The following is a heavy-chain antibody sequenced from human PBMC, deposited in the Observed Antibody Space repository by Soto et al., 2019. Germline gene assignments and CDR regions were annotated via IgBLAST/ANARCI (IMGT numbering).Heavy chain of an antibody. Sequence: SETLSLTCTVSGGSISIGGYYWSWIRHHPGKGLEWIGYIYYSGSTYYNPSLKSRVTISVDTSKNQFSLKLSSVTAADTAVYYCVRGTDLYKCGFWGQGTLVTVSS. V-gene: IGHV4-31*03. CDR3: VRGTDLYKCGF. J-gene: IGHJ4*02. D-gene: IGHD6-25*01. CDR2: IYYSGST. CDR1: GGSISIGGYY.